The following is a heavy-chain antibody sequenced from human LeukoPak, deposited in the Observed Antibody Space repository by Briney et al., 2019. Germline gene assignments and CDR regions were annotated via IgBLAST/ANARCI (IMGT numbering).Heavy chain of an antibody. CDR2: LYYSGTT. CDR1: GGSISSGGYY. Sequence: ASQTLSLTCTVSGGSISSGGYYWSWIRQPPGKGLEWIGSLYYSGTTYYNPSLKSRVTISVDTSKNHFSPKLSSVTAPDTAVYYCARQKTTYSGSYLFDYWGQGTLVTVSS. V-gene: IGHV4-39*01. D-gene: IGHD1-26*01. J-gene: IGHJ4*02. CDR3: ARQKTTYSGSYLFDY.